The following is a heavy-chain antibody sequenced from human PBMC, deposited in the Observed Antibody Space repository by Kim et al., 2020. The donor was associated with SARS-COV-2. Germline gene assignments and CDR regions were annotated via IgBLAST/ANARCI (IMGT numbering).Heavy chain of an antibody. CDR2: FDPEDGET. Sequence: ASVKVSCKVSGYTLTELSMHWVRQAPGKGLEWMGGFDPEDGETIYAQKFQGRVTMTEDTSTDTAYMELSSLRSEDTAVYYCATGLFLNYDSSGYSQLGPPTTFDYWGQGTLVTVSS. D-gene: IGHD3-22*01. CDR1: GYTLTELS. J-gene: IGHJ4*02. CDR3: ATGLFLNYDSSGYSQLGPPTTFDY. V-gene: IGHV1-24*01.